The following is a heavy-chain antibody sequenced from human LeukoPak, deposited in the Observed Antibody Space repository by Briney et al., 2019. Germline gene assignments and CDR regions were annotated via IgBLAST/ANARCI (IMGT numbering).Heavy chain of an antibody. D-gene: IGHD2-2*01. Sequence: SVKVSCKASGGTFSSYAISWVRQAPGQGLEWMGRIIPIFGIANYAQKFQGRVMITADKSTSTAYMELSSLRSEDAAVYYCARDLRYCSSTSCYQGDGFDPWGQGTLVTVSS. CDR1: GGTFSSYA. V-gene: IGHV1-69*04. CDR2: IIPIFGIA. J-gene: IGHJ5*02. CDR3: ARDLRYCSSTSCYQGDGFDP.